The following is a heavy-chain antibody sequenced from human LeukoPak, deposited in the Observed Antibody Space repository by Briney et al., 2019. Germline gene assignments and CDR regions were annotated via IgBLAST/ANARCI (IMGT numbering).Heavy chain of an antibody. D-gene: IGHD3-3*01. CDR2: ISSRSSYI. CDR3: ASGVNYFDY. CDR1: GFTLSSYE. Sequence: GGSLRLSCAASGFTLSSYEMNWVRQAPGKGLEWVSSISSRSSYIFYADSVKGRFTISRDNAKKSLYLQMNSLRAEDTAVYYCASGVNYFDYWGQGTLVTVSS. J-gene: IGHJ4*02. V-gene: IGHV3-21*01.